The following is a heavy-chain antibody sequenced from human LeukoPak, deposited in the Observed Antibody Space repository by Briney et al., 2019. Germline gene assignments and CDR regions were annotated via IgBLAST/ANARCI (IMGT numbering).Heavy chain of an antibody. CDR3: ARLKINHGWKGGMDY. D-gene: IGHD1-1*01. V-gene: IGHV3-20*04. J-gene: IGHJ4*01. CDR2: INWNGATT. Sequence: GGSLRLSCAASGFTFDDHGMTWVRQVPGKGLEWVSNINWNGATTNYADSVKGRFTISRDNAKNSLYLQMNSLRAEDTAFYYCARLKINHGWKGGMDYWGQEPWSPSPQ. CDR1: GFTFDDHG.